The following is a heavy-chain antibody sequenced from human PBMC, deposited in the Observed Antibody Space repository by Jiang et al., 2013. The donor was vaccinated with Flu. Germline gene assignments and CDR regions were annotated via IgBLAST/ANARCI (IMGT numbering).Heavy chain of an antibody. D-gene: IGHD7-27*01. CDR3: ATVLSLRFSGAEYFDY. CDR2: FDPEDGET. CDR1: GGTLSSYA. J-gene: IGHJ4*02. Sequence: CKASGGTLSSYAISWVRQAPGQGLEWMGGFDPEDGETIYAQKFQGRVTMTEDTSTDTAYMELSSLRSEDTAVYYCATVLSLRFSGAEYFDYWGQGTLVTVSS. V-gene: IGHV1-24*01.